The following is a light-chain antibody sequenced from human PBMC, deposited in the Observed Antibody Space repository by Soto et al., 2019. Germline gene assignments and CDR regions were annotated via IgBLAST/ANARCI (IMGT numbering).Light chain of an antibody. CDR2: GAS. CDR1: QRVDDSH. Sequence: ELVLTQSPGTLSLSPGARAPLSGRASQRVDDSHLAWYQLRPGQAPRLLIYGASTRATGIPARFSGSGSGTDFSLTISGLKPEDFAVYYCQQYRMSPNTFGQGTRLEIK. J-gene: IGKJ5*01. CDR3: QQYRMSPNT. V-gene: IGKV3-20*01.